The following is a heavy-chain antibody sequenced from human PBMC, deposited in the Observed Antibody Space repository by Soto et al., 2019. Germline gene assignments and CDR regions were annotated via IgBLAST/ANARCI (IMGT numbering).Heavy chain of an antibody. CDR3: ARNPLRSFYYYMDV. V-gene: IGHV3-21*01. CDR1: GFTFSDHT. CDR2: ISFSSSYI. D-gene: IGHD3-16*01. Sequence: PGGSLRLSCAASGFTFSDHTMTWVRQAPGKGLEWVSSISFSSSYIFYADSVKGRVTISRDNARSSLFLQLNSLRAEDSAVYFCARNPLRSFYYYMDVWGKGTTVTVS. J-gene: IGHJ6*03.